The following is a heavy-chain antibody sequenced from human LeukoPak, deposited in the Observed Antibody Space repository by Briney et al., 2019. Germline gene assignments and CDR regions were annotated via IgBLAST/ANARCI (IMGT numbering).Heavy chain of an antibody. CDR1: GGSISSGGYS. J-gene: IGHJ3*02. D-gene: IGHD1-26*01. V-gene: IGHV4-30-2*01. CDR3: ARHVLHSGTSGAFDI. CDR2: IYHSGST. Sequence: SSETLSLTCAVSGGSISSGGYSWSWIRQPPGKGLEWIGYIYHSGSTYYNPSLKSRVTISVDTSKNQFSLKLSSVTAADTAVYYCARHVLHSGTSGAFDIWGQGTMVTVSS.